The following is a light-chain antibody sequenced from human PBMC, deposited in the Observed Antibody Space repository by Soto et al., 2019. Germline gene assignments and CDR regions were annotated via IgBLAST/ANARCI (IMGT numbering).Light chain of an antibody. CDR1: QSISSW. CDR2: DAS. CDR3: QQYYTYSLT. V-gene: IGKV1-5*01. Sequence: DIQMTQSPSTLSASVGDRVTITCRASQSISSWLAWYQQKPGKAPKLLIYDASSLESGVPSRFNGSGSGTEFTLTISSLQPDDFATYYCQQYYTYSLTFGGGTKVDI. J-gene: IGKJ4*01.